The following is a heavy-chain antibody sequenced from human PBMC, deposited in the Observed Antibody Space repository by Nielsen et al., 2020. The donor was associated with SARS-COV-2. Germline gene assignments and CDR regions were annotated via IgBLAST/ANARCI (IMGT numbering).Heavy chain of an antibody. CDR3: AKVRSWRLDAFDS. CDR1: GFTFSDHY. Sequence: GESLKISCAASGFTFSDHYMSWIRQAPGKGLEWVSYISSSGVYKYYADSVGGRFTISRDNANSSVYLQLNSLTVEDTAVYYCAKVRSWRLDAFDSWGQGTLVTVSS. D-gene: IGHD6-13*01. CDR2: ISSSGVYK. J-gene: IGHJ4*02. V-gene: IGHV3-11*04.